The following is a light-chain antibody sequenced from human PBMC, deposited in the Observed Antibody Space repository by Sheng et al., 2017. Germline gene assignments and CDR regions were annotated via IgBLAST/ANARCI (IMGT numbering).Light chain of an antibody. CDR2: GAS. Sequence: EIVMTQSPATLSVSPGERATLSCRASQSVRHYLAWYQQTPGQAPRLLIYGASSRATGIPDRFSGSGSGTDFTLNISGLEPEDFAVYYCQHHGSSPPWTFGQGTKVEIK. CDR1: QSVRHY. CDR3: QHHGSSPPWT. J-gene: IGKJ1*01. V-gene: IGKV3-20*01.